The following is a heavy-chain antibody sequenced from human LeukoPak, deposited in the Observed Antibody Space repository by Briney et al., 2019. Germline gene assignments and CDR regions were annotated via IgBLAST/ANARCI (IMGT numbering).Heavy chain of an antibody. J-gene: IGHJ3*01. V-gene: IGHV1-18*01. Sequence: ASVKVSCKASGYTFTSYGISWVRQAPGQGLEWMGWISAYNGNTNYAQKFQGRVTLTTDTSTSVAYMDLRSLRSDDTAMYYCARDRRFRSGISVTALDAFDVWGPGTMVTVSS. CDR2: ISAYNGNT. CDR1: GYTFTSYG. D-gene: IGHD3-3*01. CDR3: ARDRRFRSGISVTALDAFDV.